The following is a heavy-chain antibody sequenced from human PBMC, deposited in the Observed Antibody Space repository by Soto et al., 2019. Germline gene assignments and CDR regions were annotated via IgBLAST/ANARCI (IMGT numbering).Heavy chain of an antibody. V-gene: IGHV6-1*01. CDR2: TYYRSKWYN. CDR1: GDSVSSNSAA. Sequence: SQTLSLTCAISGDSVSSNSAAWNWIRQSPSRGLEWLGRTYYRSKWYNDYAVSVKSRITINPDTSKNQFSLQLNSVTPEDTAVYYCARDGGDSYCGGDCHRYFDYWGQGTLVTVSS. D-gene: IGHD2-21*02. CDR3: ARDGGDSYCGGDCHRYFDY. J-gene: IGHJ4*02.